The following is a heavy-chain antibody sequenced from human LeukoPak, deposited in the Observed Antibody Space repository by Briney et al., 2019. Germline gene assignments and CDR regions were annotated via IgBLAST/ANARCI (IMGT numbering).Heavy chain of an antibody. Sequence: SETLSLTCTVSGGSVRSGSNYWSWIRQPPGKGLEWIGHIYYSGTTNYNPSLKSRVTISVDTSKSQFSLKLSSVTAADTAVYYCARASGFGDYGYWGQGTLVTVSS. D-gene: IGHD4-17*01. CDR3: ARASGFGDYGY. CDR2: IYYSGTT. J-gene: IGHJ4*02. V-gene: IGHV4-61*01. CDR1: GGSVRSGSNY.